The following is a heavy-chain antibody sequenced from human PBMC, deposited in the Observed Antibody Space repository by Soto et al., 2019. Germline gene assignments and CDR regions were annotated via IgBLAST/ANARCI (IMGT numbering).Heavy chain of an antibody. CDR3: ARAVDYYFDY. V-gene: IGHV4-34*01. J-gene: IGHJ4*02. CDR1: GGSFSGYY. CDR2: INHSGST. Sequence: SETLSLTCAVYGGSFSGYYWSWIRQPPGKGLEWIGEINHSGSTNYNPSLKSRVTIPVDTSKNQFSLKLSSVTAADTAVYYCARAVDYYFDYWGQGTLVTAPQ.